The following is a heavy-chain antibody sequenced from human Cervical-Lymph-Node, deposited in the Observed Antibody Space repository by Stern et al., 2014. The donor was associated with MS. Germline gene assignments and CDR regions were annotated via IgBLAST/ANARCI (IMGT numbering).Heavy chain of an antibody. V-gene: IGHV4-59*01. CDR2: IYYSGST. CDR1: GGSISNYY. CDR3: ARTTANGSMDY. Sequence: VQLVESGPGLVKPSETLSLTCTVSGGSISNYYWSWIRQPPGRGLEWIAYIYYSGSTNYNPSLKSRVTISVDTSKNQFSLKLSSVTAADTAVYYCARTTANGSMDYWGRGTLVTVSS. J-gene: IGHJ4*02. D-gene: IGHD1-26*01.